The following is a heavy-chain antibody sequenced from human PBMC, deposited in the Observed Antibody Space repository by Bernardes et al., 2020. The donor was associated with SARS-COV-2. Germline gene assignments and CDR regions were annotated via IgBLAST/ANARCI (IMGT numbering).Heavy chain of an antibody. Sequence: GGSLRLSCAASGFTFSSYGMHWVRQAPGKGLEWVAVISYDGSNKYYADSVKGRFTISRDNSKNTLYLQMNSLRAEDTAVYYCARDLGDTAMFYYGMDVWGQGTTVTVSS. CDR3: ARDLGDTAMFYYGMDV. CDR1: GFTFSSYG. V-gene: IGHV3-30*03. D-gene: IGHD5-18*01. CDR2: ISYDGSNK. J-gene: IGHJ6*02.